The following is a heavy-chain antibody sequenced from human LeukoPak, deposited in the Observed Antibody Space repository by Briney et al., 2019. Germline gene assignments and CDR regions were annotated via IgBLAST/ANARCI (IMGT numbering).Heavy chain of an antibody. J-gene: IGHJ4*02. V-gene: IGHV3-23*01. Sequence: GGSLRLSCAASGFTFSSYAMSWVRQAPGKGLEWVSAISGSGGSTYYADSVKGRFTISRDNSKNTLYLQMNSLRAEDTAVYYCAKDSRGPGYCSGGRSYSEDYWGQGTLVTVSS. CDR2: ISGSGGST. D-gene: IGHD2-15*01. CDR3: AKDSRGPGYCSGGRSYSEDY. CDR1: GFTFSSYA.